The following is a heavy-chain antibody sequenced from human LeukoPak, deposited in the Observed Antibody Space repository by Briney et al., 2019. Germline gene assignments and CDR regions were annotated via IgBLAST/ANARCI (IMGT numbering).Heavy chain of an antibody. V-gene: IGHV1-8*02. CDR3: ARTLKEITSDTGWFDP. D-gene: IGHD1-14*01. J-gene: IGHJ5*02. Sequence: GASVKVSCKASGYTFTGYGIDWVRQAAGQGFEYMGWVDPSTGNAGYAQKFQDRVTMSRDTSKSTVYMELSRLRSDDTAIYYCARTLKEITSDTGWFDPWGQGTLVTVFS. CDR2: VDPSTGNA. CDR1: GYTFTGYG.